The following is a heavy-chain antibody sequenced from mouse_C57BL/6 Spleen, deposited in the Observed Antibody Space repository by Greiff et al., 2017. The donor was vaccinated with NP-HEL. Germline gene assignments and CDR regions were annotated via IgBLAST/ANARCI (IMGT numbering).Heavy chain of an antibody. CDR2: IWRGGST. Sequence: QVQLQQSGPGLVQPSQSLSITCTVSGFSLTSYGVHWVRQSPGKGLEWLGVIWRGGSTDYNAAFMSRLTITKDNSKSQVFFTMSSLQADDTAIYCGAKNYDDGLYYFDDWGQGTTLTVSS. CDR3: AKNYDDGLYYFDD. CDR1: GFSLTSYG. D-gene: IGHD2-12*01. J-gene: IGHJ2*01. V-gene: IGHV2-5*01.